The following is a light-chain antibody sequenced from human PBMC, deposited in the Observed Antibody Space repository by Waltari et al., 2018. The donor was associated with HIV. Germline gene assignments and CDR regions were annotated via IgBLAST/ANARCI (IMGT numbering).Light chain of an antibody. Sequence: QSVLTQPPSVSGAPGQRVTISCTGSSSNIGAGYDVHWYQQIPGTAPKLLIYGNSHRPSGVPDRFSGANAGTSASLAITGLQAEDEADYYCQSYDSSLSVWVFGGGTKLTVL. CDR1: SSNIGAGYD. CDR3: QSYDSSLSVWV. CDR2: GNS. V-gene: IGLV1-40*01. J-gene: IGLJ3*02.